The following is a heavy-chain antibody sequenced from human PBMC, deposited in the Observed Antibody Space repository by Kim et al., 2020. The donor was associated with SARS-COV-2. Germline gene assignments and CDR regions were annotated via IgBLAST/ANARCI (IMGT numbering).Heavy chain of an antibody. D-gene: IGHD3-22*01. CDR1: GDSFTSYW. CDR3: ARRDSRGYYNFNY. J-gene: IGHJ4*02. V-gene: IGHV5-51*01. CDR2: IYPGDSDT. Sequence: GESLKISCKDSGDSFTSYWIGWVRQMPGKGLEWMGIIYPGDSDTRYSPSFEGQVTISADKSISTAYLHWSSLKASDTAMYYCARRDSRGYYNFNYWGQGTLVTVSS.